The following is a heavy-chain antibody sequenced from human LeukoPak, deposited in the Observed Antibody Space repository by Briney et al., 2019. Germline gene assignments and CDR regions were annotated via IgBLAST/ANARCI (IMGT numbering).Heavy chain of an antibody. V-gene: IGHV3-11*01. CDR3: ATDGAGFDP. CDR2: INIGGTNT. Sequence: GGSLRLSCAASGFTFNDYYMSWIRQAPGKGLEWLSYINIGGTNTHYADSVKGRFTISRDNAKKSLYLEMNNLRAEDTAVYYCATDGAGFDPWGQGTLVTVSS. J-gene: IGHJ5*02. CDR1: GFTFNDYY.